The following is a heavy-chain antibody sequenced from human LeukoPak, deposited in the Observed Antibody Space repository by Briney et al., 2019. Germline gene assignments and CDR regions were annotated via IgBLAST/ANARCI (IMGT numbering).Heavy chain of an antibody. CDR2: ITYDGSNK. Sequence: GRSLRLSCAASGFTFSSYAMHWVRQAPGKGLEWVSVITYDGSNKYYADSVKGRFTISRDNSKNTLYLQMNSLRAEDTAVYYCARGGDLSIVGATLDYWGQGTLVTVSS. CDR3: ARGGDLSIVGATLDY. D-gene: IGHD1-26*01. CDR1: GFTFSSYA. V-gene: IGHV3-30-3*01. J-gene: IGHJ4*02.